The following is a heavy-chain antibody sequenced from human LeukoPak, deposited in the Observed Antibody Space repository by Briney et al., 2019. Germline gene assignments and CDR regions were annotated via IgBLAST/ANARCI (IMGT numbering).Heavy chain of an antibody. CDR3: ARVRPYDAFDI. Sequence: SETLSLTCAVYGGSFSGYYWSWIRQPPGKGLEWIGEINHSGSTNYNPPLKSRVTISVDTSKNQFSLKLSSVTAADTAVYYCARVRPYDAFDIWGQGTMVTVSS. J-gene: IGHJ3*02. CDR2: INHSGST. CDR1: GGSFSGYY. V-gene: IGHV4-34*01.